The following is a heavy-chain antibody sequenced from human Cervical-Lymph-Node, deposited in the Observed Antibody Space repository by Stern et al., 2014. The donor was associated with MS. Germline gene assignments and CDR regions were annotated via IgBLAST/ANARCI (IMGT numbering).Heavy chain of an antibody. J-gene: IGHJ3*02. D-gene: IGHD1-1*01. CDR2: IWYDGSNK. CDR1: GFTFSSYG. CDR3: ARAALRPGFDAFDI. V-gene: IGHV3-33*01. Sequence: MQLVESGGGVVQPGRSLRLSCAASGFTFSSYGMHWVRQAPGKGLEWVAVIWYDGSNKYYADSVKGRFTISRDNSKNTLYLQMNSLRAEDTAVYYCARAALRPGFDAFDIWGQGTMVTVSS.